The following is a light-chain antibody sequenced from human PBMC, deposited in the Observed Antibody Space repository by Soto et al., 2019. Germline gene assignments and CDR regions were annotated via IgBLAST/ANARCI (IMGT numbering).Light chain of an antibody. J-gene: IGKJ5*01. CDR1: QTISSW. CDR2: KTS. V-gene: IGKV1-5*03. Sequence: DIQMTQSPSTLSASVGDRVTIACRASQTISSWVAWYQQKPGKAPRLLIYKTSSLESGVPSRFSGSGSGTEFTLTISGLQPDDFASYYCQQYNSYPITFGQGTRLEIK. CDR3: QQYNSYPIT.